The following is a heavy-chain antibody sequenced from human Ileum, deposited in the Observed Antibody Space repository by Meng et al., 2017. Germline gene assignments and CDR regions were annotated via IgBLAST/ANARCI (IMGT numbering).Heavy chain of an antibody. CDR2: VYYSGHT. CDR3: ARTPLYSGSYYFDP. CDR1: CDSVSSDNYY. Sequence: VQLQESGPGLVRPSETLSLTCTVSCDSVSSDNYYWSWIRQPPGKGLEWIGYVYYSGHTDCNPSLKSRLSISIDTSKNHFSLKLSSVTAADTAVYYCARTPLYSGSYYFDPWGQGALVTVSS. D-gene: IGHD1-26*01. J-gene: IGHJ4*02. V-gene: IGHV4-61*03.